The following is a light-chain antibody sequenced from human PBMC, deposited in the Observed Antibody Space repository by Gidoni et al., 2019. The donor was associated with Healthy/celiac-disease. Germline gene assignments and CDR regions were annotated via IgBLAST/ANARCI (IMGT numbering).Light chain of an antibody. Sequence: DIKMTQSPSSLSASVGDRVTTTCRASQSISSYLNWYQQKPGTAPKLLIYAASSLQSRVPSRISGSGATTDFTLTISSLQPEDFATYYCQQSYSTRVTFGQGTKLEIK. V-gene: IGKV1-39*01. CDR2: AAS. CDR3: QQSYSTRVT. CDR1: QSISSY. J-gene: IGKJ2*01.